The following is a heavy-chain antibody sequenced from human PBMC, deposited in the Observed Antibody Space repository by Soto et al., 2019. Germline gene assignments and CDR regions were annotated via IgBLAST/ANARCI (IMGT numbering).Heavy chain of an antibody. Sequence: SETLSLTCAFYVGSFSGYYWSWIRQPPGKGLEWIGEINHSGSTNYNPSLKSRVTISVDTSKNQFSLKLSSVTAADTAVYYCARAVVYDFWSGYTLPRDNWFDPWGQGTLVTVSS. J-gene: IGHJ5*02. D-gene: IGHD3-3*01. CDR2: INHSGST. V-gene: IGHV4-34*01. CDR3: ARAVVYDFWSGYTLPRDNWFDP. CDR1: VGSFSGYY.